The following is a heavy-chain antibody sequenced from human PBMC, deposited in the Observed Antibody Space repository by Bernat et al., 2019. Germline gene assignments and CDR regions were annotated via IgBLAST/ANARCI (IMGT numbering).Heavy chain of an antibody. CDR1: GFTFDDYG. CDR3: ARGGRGGSGSYYNYYYYGMDV. CDR2: FNWNGGST. J-gene: IGHJ6*02. V-gene: IGHV3-20*04. D-gene: IGHD3-10*01. Sequence: EVQLVESGGGVVRPGGSLRLSCAASGFTFDDYGMSWVRQAPGKGLEWVCGFNWNGGSTGYVDCVKGRFTISRDNAKNSLYLQMNSLRAEDTALYYCARGGRGGSGSYYNYYYYGMDVWGQGTTVTVSS.